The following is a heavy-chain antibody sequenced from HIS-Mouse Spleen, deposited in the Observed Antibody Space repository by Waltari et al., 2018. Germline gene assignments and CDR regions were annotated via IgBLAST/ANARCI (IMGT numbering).Heavy chain of an antibody. CDR1: GGSISSSSYY. CDR2: IYYSGSP. J-gene: IGHJ2*01. CDR3: AREREDYSNYWYFDL. Sequence: QLQLQESGPGLVKPSETLSLTCTVSGGSISSSSYYWGWIRQPPGKGLEWIGSIYYSGSPYYNPSLKSRVTISVDTSKNQFSLKLSSVTAADTAVYYCAREREDYSNYWYFDLWGRGTLVTVSS. V-gene: IGHV4-39*07. D-gene: IGHD4-4*01.